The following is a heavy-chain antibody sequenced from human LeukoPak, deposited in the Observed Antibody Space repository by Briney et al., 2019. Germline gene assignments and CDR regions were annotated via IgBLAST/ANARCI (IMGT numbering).Heavy chain of an antibody. D-gene: IGHD5-12*01. CDR2: IIPILGIA. CDR1: GGTFSSYA. CDR3: AREDPWLRLGEADY. V-gene: IGHV1-69*04. J-gene: IGHJ4*02. Sequence: ASVKVSCKASGGTFSSYAISWVRQAPGQGLEWMGRIIPILGIANYAQKFQGRVTITADKSTSTAYMELSSLRSEDTAVYYCAREDPWLRLGEADYWGQGTLVTVSS.